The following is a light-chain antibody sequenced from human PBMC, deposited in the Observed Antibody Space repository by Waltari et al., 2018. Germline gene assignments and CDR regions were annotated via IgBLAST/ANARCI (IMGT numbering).Light chain of an antibody. J-gene: IGLJ2*01. Sequence: QSVLTQPPSASGTHGQRVTISCSGSSSNIGSNSVYWYQQLPGTAPNLLIYRNNQRPSGVPDRFSGSKSGTSASLAISGLRSEDEADYYCAAWDDSLSVVFGGGTKLTVL. CDR3: AAWDDSLSVV. CDR1: SSNIGSNS. V-gene: IGLV1-47*01. CDR2: RNN.